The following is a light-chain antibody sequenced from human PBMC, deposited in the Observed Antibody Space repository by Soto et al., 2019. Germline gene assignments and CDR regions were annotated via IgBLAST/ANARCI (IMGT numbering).Light chain of an antibody. V-gene: IGLV2-14*01. CDR1: SRDIGFFNY. CDR3: SSYTTRSTYV. CDR2: EVT. J-gene: IGLJ1*01. Sequence: QAVVTQPASVSGSPGQSITISCTGTSRDIGFFNYVSWYQKFPGNAPKLIIFEVTNRPSGVSNRFSASKSGNTASLTISGLQAEDGADYYCSSYTTRSTYVFGTGTKVTVL.